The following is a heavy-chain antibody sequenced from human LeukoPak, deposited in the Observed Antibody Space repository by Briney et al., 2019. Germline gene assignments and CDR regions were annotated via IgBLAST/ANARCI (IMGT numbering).Heavy chain of an antibody. V-gene: IGHV4-4*02. CDR2: IYHSGST. CDR3: ARAGYCSSTSCYGAFDI. J-gene: IGHJ3*02. CDR1: GGSISGSNW. D-gene: IGHD2-2*01. Sequence: ASETLSLTCAVSGGSISGSNWWSWVRQPSGKGLEWIGEIYHSGSTNYNPSLKSRVTISVDKSKNQFSLKLSSVTAADMAVYYCARAGYCSSTSCYGAFDIWGQGTMVTVSS.